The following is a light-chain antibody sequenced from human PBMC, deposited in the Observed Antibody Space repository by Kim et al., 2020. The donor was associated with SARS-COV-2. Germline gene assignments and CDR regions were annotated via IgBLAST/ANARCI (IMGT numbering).Light chain of an antibody. V-gene: IGKV2-30*02. CDR1: RSLVHSNGNTY. CDR2: KVS. CDR3: MQSKQWPYT. Sequence: ASISCRSSRSLVHSNGNTYLNWFQQRPGQSPRRLIYKVSNRDSGVPDRFSGSGSGTDFTLKISRVEAEDVGVYYYCMQSKQWPYTFGQGTKLEI. J-gene: IGKJ2*01.